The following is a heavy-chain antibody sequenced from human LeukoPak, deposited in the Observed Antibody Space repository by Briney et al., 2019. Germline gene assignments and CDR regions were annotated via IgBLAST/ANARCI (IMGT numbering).Heavy chain of an antibody. CDR3: ARERYGVNSGYFQH. Sequence: PGGSLRLSCAASGFTFSSYSMNWVRQAPGKGLEWVSSISSSSSYIYYADSGKGRFTISRDNAKNSLYLQMTSLRAEETAVYYCARERYGVNSGYFQHWGQGTLVTVSS. D-gene: IGHD4-23*01. CDR1: GFTFSSYS. J-gene: IGHJ1*01. CDR2: ISSSSSYI. V-gene: IGHV3-21*01.